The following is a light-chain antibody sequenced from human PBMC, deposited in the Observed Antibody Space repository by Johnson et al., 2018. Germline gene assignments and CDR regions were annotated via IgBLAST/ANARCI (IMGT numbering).Light chain of an antibody. CDR3: GTWDSSLSAGNV. V-gene: IGLV1-51*02. CDR2: ENN. Sequence: QSVLTQPPSVSADPGQKVTISCSGSSSNIGNNYVSWYQQLPGTAPKLLIYENNKRPSGIPDRFSGSKSGTSATLGITGLQTGAEADYYCGTWDSSLSAGNVFGTGTNVTVL. J-gene: IGLJ1*01. CDR1: SSNIGNNY.